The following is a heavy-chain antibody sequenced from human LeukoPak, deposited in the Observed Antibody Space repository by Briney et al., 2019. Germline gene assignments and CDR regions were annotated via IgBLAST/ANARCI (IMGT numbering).Heavy chain of an antibody. CDR1: GYTFTSYD. Sequence: ASVKVSCKASGYTFTSYDINWVRQATGQGLEWMGWMNPNSGNTGYAQKFQGRVTVTRNTSISTAYMELSSLRSEDTAVYYRARGYYDFWSGFIWFDPWGQGTLVTVPS. CDR2: MNPNSGNT. CDR3: ARGYYDFWSGFIWFDP. V-gene: IGHV1-8*01. J-gene: IGHJ5*02. D-gene: IGHD3-3*01.